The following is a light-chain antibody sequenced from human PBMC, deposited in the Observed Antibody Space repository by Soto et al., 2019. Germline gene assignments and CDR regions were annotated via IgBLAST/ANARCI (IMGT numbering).Light chain of an antibody. CDR1: QSVSSSY. V-gene: IGKV3-20*01. Sequence: EIVLTQSPGTLSLSPGERATLSCRASQSVSSSYLAWYQQKPGQAPRLLIYGASSRATGIPDRFSGSGSGTDFTLTISRLEPEVFAVYYSKQYCSSPPWTFGQGTKVEIK. J-gene: IGKJ1*01. CDR2: GAS. CDR3: KQYCSSPPWT.